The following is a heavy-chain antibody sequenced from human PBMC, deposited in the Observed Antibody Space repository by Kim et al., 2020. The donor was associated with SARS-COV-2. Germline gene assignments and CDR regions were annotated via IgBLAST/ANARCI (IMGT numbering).Heavy chain of an antibody. CDR3: ARRGMGYDSSVL. V-gene: IGHV4-4*02. Sequence: SETLSLTCAVSGGSISSSNWRSWVRQPPGKGLELIGEIYHSGSTNYNPSLKSRVNISVDKSKNQFSLKLSSVTAADTAVYYCARRGMGYDSSVLGGQGTLVTVS. CDR2: IYHSGST. CDR1: GGSISSSNW. J-gene: IGHJ4*02. D-gene: IGHD3-22*01.